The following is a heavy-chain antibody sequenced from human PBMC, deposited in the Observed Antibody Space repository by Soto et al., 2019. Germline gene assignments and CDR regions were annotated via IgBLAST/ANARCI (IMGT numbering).Heavy chain of an antibody. CDR3: ARDLGYYYDSSGFYSYFQY. CDR2: ISAYNGNT. Sequence: QVQLVQSGAEVKKPGASVKVSCKTSGYTFTNYGITWVRQAPGQGLEWMGWISAYNGNTGYTQKLQGRVNITTDTSTRTSYMALRSLRSDDTAVYYCARDLGYYYDSSGFYSYFQYWGQGTLVTVSS. D-gene: IGHD3-22*01. J-gene: IGHJ1*01. CDR1: GYTFTNYG. V-gene: IGHV1-18*01.